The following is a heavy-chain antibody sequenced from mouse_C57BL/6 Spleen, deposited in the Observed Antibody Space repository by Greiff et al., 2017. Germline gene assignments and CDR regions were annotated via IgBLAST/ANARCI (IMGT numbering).Heavy chain of an antibody. J-gene: IGHJ3*01. V-gene: IGHV1-50*01. CDR2: IDPSDSYT. CDR3: ASSGYVIEFAY. CDR1: GYTFTSYW. D-gene: IGHD3-2*02. Sequence: VQLQQPGAELVKPGASVKLSCKASGYTFTSYWMQWVKQRPGQGLEWIGEIDPSDSYTNYNQKFKGKATLTVDTSSSTAYMQLSSLTSEDSAVYYCASSGYVIEFAYWGQGTLFTVSA.